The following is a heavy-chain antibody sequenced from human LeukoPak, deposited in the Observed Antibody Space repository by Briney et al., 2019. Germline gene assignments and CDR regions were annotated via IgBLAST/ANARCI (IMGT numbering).Heavy chain of an antibody. D-gene: IGHD2-15*01. J-gene: IGHJ6*02. CDR3: ARDGVDGSCSGGSCYRGHREY. CDR1: EFTFSSYG. Sequence: GGSLRLSCAASEFTFSSYGMHWVRQAPGKGLEWVAVIWSDGSNKYYADSVKGRFTISRDNSKNTLYLQMNSLRAEDTAVYYCARDGVDGSCSGGSCYRGHREYWGQGTTVTVSS. CDR2: IWSDGSNK. V-gene: IGHV3-33*01.